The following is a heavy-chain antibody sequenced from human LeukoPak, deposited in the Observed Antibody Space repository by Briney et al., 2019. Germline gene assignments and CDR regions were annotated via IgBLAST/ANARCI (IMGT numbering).Heavy chain of an antibody. Sequence: PGGSLRLSCAASGFTFSYYAMSWVRQAPGEGLEWVSGITGTDGSTYYADSVKGRFTISRDNSKSALYLQMNSLRAEDTALYYCAKAFNYGSGYNYKTFDSWGQRTLVTVSS. CDR3: AKAFNYGSGYNYKTFDS. CDR1: GFTFSYYA. V-gene: IGHV3-23*01. CDR2: ITGTDGST. D-gene: IGHD3-10*01. J-gene: IGHJ4*02.